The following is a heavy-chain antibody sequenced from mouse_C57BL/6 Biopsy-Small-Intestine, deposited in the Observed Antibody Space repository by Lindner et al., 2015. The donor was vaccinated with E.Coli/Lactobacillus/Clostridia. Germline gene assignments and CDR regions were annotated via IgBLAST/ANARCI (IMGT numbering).Heavy chain of an antibody. J-gene: IGHJ1*03. CDR2: IRNKSTNYAT. V-gene: IGHV10-3*01. Sequence: VQLQESGGGLVQPKGSLKLSCAASGFTFNTYAMHWVRQAPGKGLEWVARIRNKSTNYATYYADSVKDRFTISRDDSQSVLYLQMNNLKTEDTAMYYCVRERYSVHWYFDVWGTGTTVTVSS. CDR1: GFTFNTYA. CDR3: VRERYSVHWYFDV. D-gene: IGHD2-12*01.